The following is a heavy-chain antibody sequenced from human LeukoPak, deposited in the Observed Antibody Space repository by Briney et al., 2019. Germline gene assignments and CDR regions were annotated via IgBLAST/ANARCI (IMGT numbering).Heavy chain of an antibody. CDR1: GGSISSSNW. CDR2: IYHSGST. CDR3: ARDRYDILTGWALYGMDV. J-gene: IGHJ6*04. D-gene: IGHD3-9*01. V-gene: IGHV4-4*02. Sequence: SGTLSLTCAVSGGSISSSNWWGWVRQPPGRGLEWVGEIYHSGSTNYNPSLKSRVTISVDKSKNQFSLKLSSVTAADTAVYYCARDRYDILTGWALYGMDVWGKGTTVTVSS.